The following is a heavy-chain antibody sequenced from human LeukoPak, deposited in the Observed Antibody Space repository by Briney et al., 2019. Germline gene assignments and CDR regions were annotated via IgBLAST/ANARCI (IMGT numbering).Heavy chain of an antibody. CDR1: GYTFTSYG. D-gene: IGHD1-26*01. CDR3: ARCGRIVGVGEPDY. J-gene: IGHJ4*02. CDR2: ISAYNGNT. Sequence: GASVKVPCKASGYTFTSYGISWVRQAPGQGLEWMGWISAYNGNTNYAQKLQGRVTMTTDTSTSTAYMELRSLRSDDTAVYYCARCGRIVGVGEPDYWGQGTLVTVSS. V-gene: IGHV1-18*01.